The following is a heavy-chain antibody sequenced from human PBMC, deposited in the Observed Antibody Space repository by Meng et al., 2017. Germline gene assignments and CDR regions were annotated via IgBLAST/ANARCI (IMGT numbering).Heavy chain of an antibody. Sequence: VQLQQWRAGLWKPSETLSLTWAVYGGSFSGYYWSWIRQPPGKGLEWIGEINHSGSTNYNPSLKSRVTISVDTSKNQFSLKLSSVTAADTAVYYCARGRTRRGYYDSSGYLRYFDLWGRGTLVTVSS. CDR1: GGSFSGYY. J-gene: IGHJ2*01. CDR3: ARGRTRRGYYDSSGYLRYFDL. V-gene: IGHV4-34*01. CDR2: INHSGST. D-gene: IGHD3-22*01.